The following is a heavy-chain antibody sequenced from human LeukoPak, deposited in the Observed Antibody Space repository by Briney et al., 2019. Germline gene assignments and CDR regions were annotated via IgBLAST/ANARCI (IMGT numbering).Heavy chain of an antibody. Sequence: GGSLRLSCTTSKFNFNSYGMTWVRQAPGRGLEWVSSISGSGGSTQYAASVQGRFTISRDNSKNTLYLQMNSLRAEDTALYYCARGRDGYYYFDYWGQGTLVTVSS. V-gene: IGHV3-23*01. D-gene: IGHD5-24*01. CDR3: ARGRDGYYYFDY. CDR1: KFNFNSYG. J-gene: IGHJ4*02. CDR2: ISGSGGST.